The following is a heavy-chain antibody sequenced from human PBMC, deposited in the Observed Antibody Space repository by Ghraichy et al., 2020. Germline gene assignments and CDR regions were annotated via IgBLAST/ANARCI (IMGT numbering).Heavy chain of an antibody. Sequence: GGSLRLSCVVSGLAFSDYYMSWFRQAPGKGLEWVSYISNRGSTTHYTDSVKGRFTISRDDAKNSVYLQMNSLRVEDTAIYYCAETHSPLVAADGTFGHWGQGTLVTVSS. J-gene: IGHJ4*02. CDR1: GLAFSDYY. D-gene: IGHD6-13*01. V-gene: IGHV3-11*01. CDR2: ISNRGSTT. CDR3: AETHSPLVAADGTFGH.